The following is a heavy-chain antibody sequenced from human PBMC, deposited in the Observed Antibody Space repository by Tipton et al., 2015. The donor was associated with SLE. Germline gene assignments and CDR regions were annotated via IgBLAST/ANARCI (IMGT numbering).Heavy chain of an antibody. CDR3: ARGDCSGGSCPGGFDY. V-gene: IGHV4-59*01. Sequence: TLSLTCTVSGGSISSYYWSWIRQPPGKGLEWIGYIYYSGSTNYNPSLKSRVTISVDTSKNQFSLKLGSVTAADTAVYYCARGDCSGGSCPGGFDYWGQGTLVTVSS. J-gene: IGHJ4*02. CDR1: GGSISSYY. D-gene: IGHD2-15*01. CDR2: IYYSGST.